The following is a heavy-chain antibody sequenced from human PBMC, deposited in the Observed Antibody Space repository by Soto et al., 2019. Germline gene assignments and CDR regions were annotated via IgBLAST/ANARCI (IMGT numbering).Heavy chain of an antibody. CDR1: GGSISSYY. J-gene: IGHJ6*02. Sequence: PSETLSLTCTVSGGSISSYYWSWIRQPPGKGLEWIGYIYYSGSTNYNPSLKSRVTISVDTSKNQFSLKLSSVTAADTAVYYCARGREGLNYDFWSGSYYYGMDVWGQGTTVTVSS. CDR3: ARGREGLNYDFWSGSYYYGMDV. V-gene: IGHV4-59*01. CDR2: IYYSGST. D-gene: IGHD3-3*01.